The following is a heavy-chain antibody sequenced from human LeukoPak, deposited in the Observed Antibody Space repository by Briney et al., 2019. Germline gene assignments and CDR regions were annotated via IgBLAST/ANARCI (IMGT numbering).Heavy chain of an antibody. CDR2: IGSVENR. J-gene: IGHJ4*02. V-gene: IGHV3-23*01. Sequence: GGSLRLSSKASGFTFSVNAMGWVRQAPGKGLEWVSGIGSVENRLYVYSVKGRFTISRDNSKNTLYLQMNRLRVEDTAVYYCAKDVIHWSFDHWGQGTLVTVSS. D-gene: IGHD2-8*02. CDR3: AKDVIHWSFDH. CDR1: GFTFSVNA.